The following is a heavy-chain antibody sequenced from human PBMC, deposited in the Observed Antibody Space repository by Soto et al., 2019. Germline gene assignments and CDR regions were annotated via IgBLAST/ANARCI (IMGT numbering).Heavy chain of an antibody. CDR3: ARIMAGGIHCTNGVCYTGGAFDI. V-gene: IGHV1-46*01. Sequence: ASVKVSCKASGYTFTSYYMHWVRQAPGQGLEWMGIINPSGGSTSYAQKFQGRVTMTRDTFTSTVYMELSSLRSEDTAVYYCARIMAGGIHCTNGVCYTGGAFDIGGQGTMVTVS. CDR1: GYTFTSYY. CDR2: INPSGGST. D-gene: IGHD2-8*01. J-gene: IGHJ3*02.